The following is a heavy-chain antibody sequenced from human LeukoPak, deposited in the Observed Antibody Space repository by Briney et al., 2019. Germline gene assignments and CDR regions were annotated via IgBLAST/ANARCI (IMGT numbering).Heavy chain of an antibody. Sequence: SETLSLTCTVSGGSISSYYWSWIRQPAGKGLEWIGRIYTSGSTNYNPSLKSRVTMSVDTSTSTVYMELSSLRSEDTAVYYCARARLGSQWLVFSGLYYYGMDVWGQGTTVTVSS. J-gene: IGHJ6*02. D-gene: IGHD6-19*01. CDR2: IYTSGST. V-gene: IGHV4-4*07. CDR3: ARARLGSQWLVFSGLYYYGMDV. CDR1: GGSISSYY.